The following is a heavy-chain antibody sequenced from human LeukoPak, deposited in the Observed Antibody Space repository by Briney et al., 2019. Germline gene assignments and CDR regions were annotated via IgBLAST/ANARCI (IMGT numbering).Heavy chain of an antibody. CDR2: IDNSGGST. Sequence: GGSLRLSCAASGFTFSTYSMNWVRQAAGKGLEWVSNIDNSGGSTYYADSVKGRFTISRDNSKNILYLQMNSLGVEDTAVYYCAQTPRPGDNYLGFFFDYWGQGSLVTVSS. V-gene: IGHV3-23*01. CDR3: AQTPRPGDNYLGFFFDY. J-gene: IGHJ4*02. CDR1: GFTFSTYS. D-gene: IGHD3-10*01.